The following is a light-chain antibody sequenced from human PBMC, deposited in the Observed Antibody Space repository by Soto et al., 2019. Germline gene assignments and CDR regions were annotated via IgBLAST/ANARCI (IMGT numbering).Light chain of an antibody. CDR1: QSISSY. V-gene: IGKV1-39*01. CDR3: QQSYSTLSIT. J-gene: IGKJ5*01. CDR2: AAS. Sequence: DIQMTQSPSSLSASVGDRVTITCRASQSISSYLNWYQQKPGKAPKLLIYAASSLQSGVPSRFSGSGSGTDFTLTISSRQPEDFATYYCQQSYSTLSITFGQGTRLESK.